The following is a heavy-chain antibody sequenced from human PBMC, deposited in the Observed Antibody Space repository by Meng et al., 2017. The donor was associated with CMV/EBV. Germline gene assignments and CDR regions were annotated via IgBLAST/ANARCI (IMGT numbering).Heavy chain of an antibody. Sequence: GESLKISCAASGFTFSSYAMHWVRQAPGTGLEWVAVISYDGSNKYYADSVKGRFTISRDNSKNTLYLQMNSLRAEDTDVYYCARDLLKGGIAARPAGMGYWGQGTLVTVSS. CDR1: GFTFSSYA. V-gene: IGHV3-30-3*01. J-gene: IGHJ4*02. CDR2: ISYDGSNK. CDR3: ARDLLKGGIAARPAGMGY. D-gene: IGHD6-6*01.